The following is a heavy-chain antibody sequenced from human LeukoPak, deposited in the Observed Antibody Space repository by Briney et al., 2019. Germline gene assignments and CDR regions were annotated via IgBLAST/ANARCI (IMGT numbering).Heavy chain of an antibody. D-gene: IGHD3-10*01. J-gene: IGHJ6*02. Sequence: GASVKVSCKASGGTFSSYAISWVRQAPGQGLEWMGRIIPILGIANYAQKFQGRVTITADKSTSTAYMELSSLRSEDTAVYYCASKRGYGSGSYYTDYYYYGMDVWSQGTTVTVSS. CDR2: IIPILGIA. CDR1: GGTFSSYA. CDR3: ASKRGYGSGSYYTDYYYYGMDV. V-gene: IGHV1-69*04.